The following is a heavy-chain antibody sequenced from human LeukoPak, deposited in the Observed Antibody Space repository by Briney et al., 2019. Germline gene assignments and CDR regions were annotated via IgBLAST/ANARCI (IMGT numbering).Heavy chain of an antibody. CDR3: ARHPDSSGYYIGY. CDR2: ISHSGST. Sequence: SETLSLTCAVSGYSISSGYYWGWIRQPPGKGLEWIGSISHSGSTFYNPSLKSRVTISVDTSKNQFSLKLSSVTAADTAVYYCARHPDSSGYYIGYWGQGTLVTVSS. CDR1: GYSISSGYY. V-gene: IGHV4-38-2*01. D-gene: IGHD3-22*01. J-gene: IGHJ4*02.